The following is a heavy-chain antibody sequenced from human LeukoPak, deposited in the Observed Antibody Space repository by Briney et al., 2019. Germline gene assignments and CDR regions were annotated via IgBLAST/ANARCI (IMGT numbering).Heavy chain of an antibody. Sequence: GESLKISCKGSGYSFTSYWIGWVRQMPGKGLEWMGIIYPGDSDTTYSPSFQGQVTISADKSTSTAYPQWSSLKASDTAMYYCARRDYGANPYFDYWGQGTLVTVSS. CDR1: GYSFTSYW. J-gene: IGHJ4*02. V-gene: IGHV5-51*01. CDR2: IYPGDSDT. CDR3: ARRDYGANPYFDY. D-gene: IGHD4-23*01.